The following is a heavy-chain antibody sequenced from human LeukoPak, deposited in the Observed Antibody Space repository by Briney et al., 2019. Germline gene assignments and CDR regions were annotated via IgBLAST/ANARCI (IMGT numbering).Heavy chain of an antibody. D-gene: IGHD2-15*01. J-gene: IGHJ4*02. Sequence: PGGSLRLSCAASGFTVSSTYMSWVRQAPGKGLEWVSVIYNGGNIYYIESVKGRFTISRDTSKNTLYLQMNSLRAEDTAVYFCAGRHCSGGGCYFAGADPFDYWGQGTLVTVSS. CDR1: GFTVSSTY. CDR2: IYNGGNI. CDR3: AGRHCSGGGCYFAGADPFDY. V-gene: IGHV3-53*01.